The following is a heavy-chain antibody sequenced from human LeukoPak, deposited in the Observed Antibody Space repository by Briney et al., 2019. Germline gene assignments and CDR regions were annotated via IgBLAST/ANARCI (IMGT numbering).Heavy chain of an antibody. D-gene: IGHD3-16*01. CDR1: VYTFSIYC. Sequence: GGSLRLLCAASVYTFSIYCMSWARHAPGKGLEWLANINQDGREKYYADSEKGRFTIPRESRKNSLYPQMHSLGAKDAAVYFFARGGKLHPQSPYWGQGT. CDR3: ARGGKLHPQSPY. J-gene: IGHJ4*02. V-gene: IGHV3-7*01. CDR2: INQDGREK.